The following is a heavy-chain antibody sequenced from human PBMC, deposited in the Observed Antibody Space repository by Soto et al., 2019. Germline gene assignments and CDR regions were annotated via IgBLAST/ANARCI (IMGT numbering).Heavy chain of an antibody. CDR2: IRGSGGST. J-gene: IGHJ4*02. Sequence: EVQLLESGGGLVQPGGSLRLSCAASGFTFSSYAMSWVRQAPGKGLEWVSAIRGSGGSTYYADSVKGRFTISRDNSKNTLYLQMNSLRAEDTAVYYGAKEGYSGYGAGYWGQGTLVTVSS. V-gene: IGHV3-23*01. CDR1: GFTFSSYA. CDR3: AKEGYSGYGAGY. D-gene: IGHD5-12*01.